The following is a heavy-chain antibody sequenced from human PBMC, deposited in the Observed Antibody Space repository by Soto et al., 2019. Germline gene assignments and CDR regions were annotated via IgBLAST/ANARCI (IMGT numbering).Heavy chain of an antibody. CDR3: ASPGSSWPDAFDI. CDR1: GFTFSSYS. Sequence: GGSLRLSCAASGFTFSSYSMNWVRQAPGKGLEWVSHISSSSSTIYYADSVKGRFTISRDNAKNSLYLQMNSLRAEDTAVYYCASPGSSWPDAFDIWGQGTMVTVSS. J-gene: IGHJ3*02. V-gene: IGHV3-48*01. CDR2: ISSSSSTI. D-gene: IGHD6-13*01.